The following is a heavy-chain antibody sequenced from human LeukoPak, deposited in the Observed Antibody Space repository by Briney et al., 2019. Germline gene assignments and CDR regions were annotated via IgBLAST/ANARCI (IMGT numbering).Heavy chain of an antibody. CDR1: GGTFSSYA. Sequence: SVKVSCKASGGTFSSYAISWVRQAPGQGLEWMGRIIPILGIANYAQKFQGRVAITADKSTSTAYMELSSLRSEDTAVYYCARDAPGTTVVTYYYGMDVWGQGTTVTVSS. CDR3: ARDAPGTTVVTYYYGMDV. CDR2: IIPILGIA. J-gene: IGHJ6*02. D-gene: IGHD4-23*01. V-gene: IGHV1-69*04.